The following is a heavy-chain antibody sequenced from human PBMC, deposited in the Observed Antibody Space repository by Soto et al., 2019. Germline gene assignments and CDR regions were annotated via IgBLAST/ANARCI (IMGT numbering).Heavy chain of an antibody. D-gene: IGHD2-21*02. CDR3: ARAPPAYCGGDCYEVLTMHGMDV. CDR1: GGTFSSYT. J-gene: IGHJ6*02. V-gene: IGHV1-69*02. Sequence: QVQLVQSGAEVKKPGSSVKVSCKASGGTFSSYTISWVRQAPGQGLEWMGRIIPILGIANYAQKFQGRVTITADKSTSTAYMELSSLRSEDTAVYYCARAPPAYCGGDCYEVLTMHGMDVWGQGTTVTVSS. CDR2: IIPILGIA.